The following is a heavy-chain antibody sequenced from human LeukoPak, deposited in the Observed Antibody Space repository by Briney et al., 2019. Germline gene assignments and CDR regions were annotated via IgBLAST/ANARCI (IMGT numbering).Heavy chain of an antibody. CDR2: ISYDGSNK. J-gene: IGHJ4*02. V-gene: IGHV3-30*04. Sequence: GGSLRLSCAASGFTFSSYAMHWVRQAPGKRLEWVAVISYDGSNKYYADSVKGRFTISRDNSKNTLYLQMNSLRAEDTAVYYCARAGVSRYFDYWGQGTLVTVSS. CDR1: GFTFSSYA. CDR3: ARAGVSRYFDY.